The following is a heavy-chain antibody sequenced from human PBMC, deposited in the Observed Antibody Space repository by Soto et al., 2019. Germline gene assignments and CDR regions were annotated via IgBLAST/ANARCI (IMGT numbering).Heavy chain of an antibody. CDR3: AREADYGDYRRGIGAFDI. CDR2: IYYSGST. D-gene: IGHD4-17*01. J-gene: IGHJ3*02. Sequence: QVQLQESGPGLVKPSQTLSLTCTVSGGSISSGGYYWSWIRQHPGKGLEWIGYIYYSGSTYYNPSHKSRVTLSVDTSKNQFSLKLSSVTAADTAVDYCAREADYGDYRRGIGAFDIWGQGTMVTVSS. V-gene: IGHV4-31*03. CDR1: GGSISSGGYY.